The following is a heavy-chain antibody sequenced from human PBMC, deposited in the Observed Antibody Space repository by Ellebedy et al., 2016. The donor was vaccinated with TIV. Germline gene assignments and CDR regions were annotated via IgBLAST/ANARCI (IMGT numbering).Heavy chain of an antibody. CDR3: ARDPVGVGPAFDI. D-gene: IGHD4-23*01. CDR2: IIGSGGNP. V-gene: IGHV3-23*01. J-gene: IGHJ3*02. CDR1: GLTFSSHA. Sequence: PGGSLRLSCAASGLTFSSHAMSWVRQAPGKGLEWVSSIIGSGGNPYYADSVKGRFTISRDNSKNTLYLQMNSLRAEETAVYYCARDPVGVGPAFDIWGQGTMVTVSS.